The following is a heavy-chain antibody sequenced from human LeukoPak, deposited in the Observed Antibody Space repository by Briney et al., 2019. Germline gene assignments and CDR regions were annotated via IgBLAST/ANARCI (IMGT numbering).Heavy chain of an antibody. V-gene: IGHV4-59*01. J-gene: IGHJ3*02. Sequence: SETLSLTCTVSGDSISSYYWSWIRQPPGKGLEWIGYIYYSGTTNYNPSLKSRVTISVDTSKNQFSLKLSSVTAADTAVYYCARYDYYGSGTYWLYAFDIWGQGTMVTVSS. CDR2: IYYSGTT. CDR1: GDSISSYY. CDR3: ARYDYYGSGTYWLYAFDI. D-gene: IGHD3-10*01.